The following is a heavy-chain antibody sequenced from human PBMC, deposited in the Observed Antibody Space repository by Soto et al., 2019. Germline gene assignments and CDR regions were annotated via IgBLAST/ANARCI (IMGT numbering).Heavy chain of an antibody. CDR3: ARRTLDAVTKYYFDY. D-gene: IGHD4-17*01. CDR2: IYYSGST. V-gene: IGHV4-59*08. Sequence: SETLSLTCTVSGGSISRYYWSWIRQPPGKGLEWIGYIYYSGSTNYKPSLKSRVTISVDTSKNQFSLKLSSVTAADTAVYYCARRTLDAVTKYYFDYWGQGTLVTVSS. J-gene: IGHJ4*02. CDR1: GGSISRYY.